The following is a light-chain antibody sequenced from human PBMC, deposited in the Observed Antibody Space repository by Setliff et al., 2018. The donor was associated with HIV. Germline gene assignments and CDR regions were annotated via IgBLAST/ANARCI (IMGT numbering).Light chain of an antibody. Sequence: QSALTQPASVSGSPGQAITISCTGTSRDIGFYNYVSWYQHYPGKAPRLIIHDVSNRPSGVSDRFSGSKSGNTASLTISGLQTEDEAVCYCSTYTASPTSVYVFGTGTKVTVL. CDR2: DVS. V-gene: IGLV2-14*03. CDR3: STYTASPTSVYV. CDR1: SRDIGFYNY. J-gene: IGLJ1*01.